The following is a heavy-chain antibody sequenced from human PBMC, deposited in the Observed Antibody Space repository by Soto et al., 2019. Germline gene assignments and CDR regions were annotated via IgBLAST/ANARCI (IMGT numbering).Heavy chain of an antibody. CDR3: ARRVAWYLDY. CDR2: IYYSGST. J-gene: IGHJ4*02. V-gene: IGHV4-59*08. CDR1: GGSISSYY. D-gene: IGHD5-12*01. Sequence: ETLSLTCTVSGGSISSYYWSWIRQPPGKGLEWIGYIYYSGSTNYNPSLKSRVTISVDTSKNQFSLKLSSVTAADTAVYYCARRVAWYLDYWGQGTLVTVSS.